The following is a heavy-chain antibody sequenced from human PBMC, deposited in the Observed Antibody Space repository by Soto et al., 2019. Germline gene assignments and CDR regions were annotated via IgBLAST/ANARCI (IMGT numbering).Heavy chain of an antibody. Sequence: GASVKVSCKASGYTFTSYGISWVRQAPGQGLEWMGWISAYNGNTNYAQKLQGRVTMTTDTSTSTAYMELRSLRSDDTAVYYCARDDWAGIQLWSPSGYYGMDVWGQGTTVTVSS. V-gene: IGHV1-18*01. D-gene: IGHD5-18*01. CDR2: ISAYNGNT. J-gene: IGHJ6*02. CDR3: ARDDWAGIQLWSPSGYYGMDV. CDR1: GYTFTSYG.